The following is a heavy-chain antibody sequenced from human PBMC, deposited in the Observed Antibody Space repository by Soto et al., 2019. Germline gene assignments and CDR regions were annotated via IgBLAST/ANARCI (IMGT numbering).Heavy chain of an antibody. CDR1: GYTFTSYG. CDR2: INVYNGNT. V-gene: IGHV1-8*02. D-gene: IGHD6-6*01. CDR3: AREKGSSGFDP. J-gene: IGHJ5*02. Sequence: ASVKVSCKASGYTFTSYGISWVRQAPGQGLEWMGWINVYNGNTGYAQKFQGRVTMTRNTSISTAYMELSSLRSEDTAVYYCAREKGSSGFDPWGKGTLVTVSS.